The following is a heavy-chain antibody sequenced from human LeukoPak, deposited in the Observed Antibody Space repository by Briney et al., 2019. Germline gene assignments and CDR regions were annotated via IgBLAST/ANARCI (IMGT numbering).Heavy chain of an antibody. CDR2: IYSGGST. Sequence: PGGSLRLSCAVSGFTVSTYNMTWVRQVPGKGLEWVSVIYSGGSTYYADSVKGRFTISRDNSKNTLYLQMNSLRAEDTAVYYCVAYYDILTGYKYWGQGTLVTVSS. V-gene: IGHV3-66*01. D-gene: IGHD3-9*01. J-gene: IGHJ4*02. CDR3: VAYYDILTGYKY. CDR1: GFTVSTYN.